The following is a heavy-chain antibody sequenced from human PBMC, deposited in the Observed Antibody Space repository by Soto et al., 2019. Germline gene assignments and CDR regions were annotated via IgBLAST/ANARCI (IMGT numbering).Heavy chain of an antibody. CDR3: ARTVREQWLADY. CDR1: GYSFTTYW. J-gene: IGHJ4*02. Sequence: LKISCKGSGYSFTTYWIGWVRQMPGKGLEWMGIIYPTDSDTRYSPSFQGQVTISADKSISTAYLQWSSLKASDTAMYYCARTVREQWLADYWGRGTLVTVSS. D-gene: IGHD6-19*01. CDR2: IYPTDSDT. V-gene: IGHV5-51*01.